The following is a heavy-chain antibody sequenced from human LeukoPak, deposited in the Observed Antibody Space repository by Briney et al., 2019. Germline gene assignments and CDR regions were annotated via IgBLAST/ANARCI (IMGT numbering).Heavy chain of an antibody. CDR1: GGSISSSSYY. CDR2: IYHSGST. V-gene: IGHV4-39*01. J-gene: IGHJ4*02. D-gene: IGHD6-19*01. CDR3: ARLSAGSGWLDFDY. Sequence: SETLSLTCTVSGGSISSSSYYWGWIRQPPGKGLEWIGSIYHSGSTYYNPSLKSRVTISVDTSKNQFSLKLSSVTAADTAVYYCARLSAGSGWLDFDYWGQGTLVTVSS.